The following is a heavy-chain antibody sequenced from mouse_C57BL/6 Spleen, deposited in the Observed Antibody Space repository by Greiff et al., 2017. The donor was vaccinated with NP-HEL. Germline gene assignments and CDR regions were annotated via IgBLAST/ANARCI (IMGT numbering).Heavy chain of an antibody. J-gene: IGHJ3*01. CDR1: GYTFTEYT. Sequence: QVHVKQSGAELVKPGASVKLSCKASGYTFTEYTIPWVKQRSGQGLEWIGWFYPGSGSIKYNEKFKDKATLTADKSSSTVYMELSRLTTEDSTVYFCARHEEGAGSSSAWFADWGQGTLVTVSA. D-gene: IGHD1-1*01. CDR3: ARHEEGAGSSSAWFAD. V-gene: IGHV1-62-2*01. CDR2: FYPGSGSI.